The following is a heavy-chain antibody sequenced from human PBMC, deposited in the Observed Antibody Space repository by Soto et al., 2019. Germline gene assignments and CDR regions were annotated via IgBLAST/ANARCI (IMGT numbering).Heavy chain of an antibody. Sequence: QVQLVQSGAEVKKPGSSVKVSCKASGGTFSSYAISWVRQAPGQGLEWMGGIIPIFGTANYAQKFQGRVTITADESTSTAYMELGSLRSEDTAVYYCARASGYCGGDCYRSAFDIWGQGTMVTVSS. CDR2: IIPIFGTA. D-gene: IGHD2-21*02. CDR3: ARASGYCGGDCYRSAFDI. J-gene: IGHJ3*02. CDR1: GGTFSSYA. V-gene: IGHV1-69*01.